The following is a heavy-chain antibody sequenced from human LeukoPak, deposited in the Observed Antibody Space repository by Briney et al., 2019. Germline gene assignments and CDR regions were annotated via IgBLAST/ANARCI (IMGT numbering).Heavy chain of an antibody. D-gene: IGHD2-8*01. CDR1: GFTVSSTY. V-gene: IGHV3-53*01. J-gene: IGHJ4*02. Sequence: SGGSLRLSCAASGFTVSSTYMSWVSQAPGKGLEWVSIIYSAGSTYYADSVKGRFTISRDNSKNTLYLQMNSLRAEDTAVYYCAKGHCTNGICWLDWGQGTLVTVSS. CDR3: AKGHCTNGICWLD. CDR2: IYSAGST.